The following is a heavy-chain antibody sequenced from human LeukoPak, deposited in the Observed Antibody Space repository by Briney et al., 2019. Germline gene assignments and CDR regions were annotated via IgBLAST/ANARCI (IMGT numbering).Heavy chain of an antibody. J-gene: IGHJ4*02. CDR3: ARGLAVAGTGY. CDR2: MNPNSGDT. CDR1: GYTFTSYE. V-gene: IGHV1-8*01. Sequence: ASVKVSCKASGYTFTSYEINWVRQATGQGLEWMGWMNPNSGDTDFAQKFQGRVTMTRDTSISTAYMELSSLRSEDTAVYYCARGLAVAGTGYWGQGTLVTVSS. D-gene: IGHD6-19*01.